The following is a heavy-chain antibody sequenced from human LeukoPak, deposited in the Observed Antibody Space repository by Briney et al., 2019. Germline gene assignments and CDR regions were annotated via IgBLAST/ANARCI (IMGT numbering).Heavy chain of an antibody. Sequence: SVKVSCKASGFTFTSSAVQWVRQARGQRLEWIGWIVVGSGNTNYAQKFQERVTITRDMSTSTAYMELSSLRSEDTAVYHCAAFTMIRGTVAFDIWGQGTMVTVSS. D-gene: IGHD3-22*01. CDR2: IVVGSGNT. J-gene: IGHJ3*02. CDR3: AAFTMIRGTVAFDI. V-gene: IGHV1-58*01. CDR1: GFTFTSSA.